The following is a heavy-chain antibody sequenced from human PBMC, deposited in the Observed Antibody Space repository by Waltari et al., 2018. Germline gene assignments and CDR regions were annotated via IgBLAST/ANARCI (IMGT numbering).Heavy chain of an antibody. D-gene: IGHD6-13*01. V-gene: IGHV1-69*02. J-gene: IGHJ4*02. Sequence: QVQLVQSGAEVKKPGSSVKVSCKASGGTFSSYTISWVRQAPGQGLEWLGRIIPILGIANYAQKVQGRVTITADKSTSTAYMELSSLRAEDTAVYYCARGVNVAAAGTVFDYWGQGTLVTVSS. CDR1: GGTFSSYT. CDR3: ARGVNVAAAGTVFDY. CDR2: IIPILGIA.